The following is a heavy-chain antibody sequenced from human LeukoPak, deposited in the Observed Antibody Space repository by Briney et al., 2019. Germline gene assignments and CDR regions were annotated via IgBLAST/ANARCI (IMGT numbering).Heavy chain of an antibody. Sequence: ASVKVSCKASGYTFTSYGTSWVRQAPGQGLEWMGWISAYNGNTNYAQKLQGRVTMTTDTSTSTAYMELRSLRSDDTAVYYCARDYRGYSYPDYWGQGTLVTVSS. D-gene: IGHD5-18*01. J-gene: IGHJ4*02. CDR3: ARDYRGYSYPDY. CDR2: ISAYNGNT. CDR1: GYTFTSYG. V-gene: IGHV1-18*01.